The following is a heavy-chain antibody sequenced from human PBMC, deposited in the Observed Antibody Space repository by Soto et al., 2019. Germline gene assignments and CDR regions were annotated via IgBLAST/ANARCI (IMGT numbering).Heavy chain of an antibody. V-gene: IGHV3-74*01. Sequence: EVQLVESGGGLVQPGGSLRLSCAASEFTFSGRSVHWVRQAPGKGLVWVSGIDKVGTDSTYADSVKGRFTSSRDNAKNTVYLPMNSLRVEDPPVYYCARGWFGPDVWGKGITVTVSS. CDR2: IDKVGTDS. D-gene: IGHD3-10*01. CDR3: ARGWFGPDV. CDR1: EFTFSGRS. J-gene: IGHJ6*03.